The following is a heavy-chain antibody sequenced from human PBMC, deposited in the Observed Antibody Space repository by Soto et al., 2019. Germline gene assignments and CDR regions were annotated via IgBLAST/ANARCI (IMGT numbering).Heavy chain of an antibody. V-gene: IGHV3-23*01. Sequence: EVQVLESGGGLAQPGRSLRLSCAVSGLSFSSYAMTWVRQSPGKGLAWVSSIIRSGNSTYSADSVRGRFTISRDNSKNTLYLQMNSLRAEDTAVYYCAKDAKILDWLPTSYYFDFWGQGTLVTVSS. CDR3: AKDAKILDWLPTSYYFDF. CDR2: IIRSGNST. D-gene: IGHD3-9*01. CDR1: GLSFSSYA. J-gene: IGHJ4*02.